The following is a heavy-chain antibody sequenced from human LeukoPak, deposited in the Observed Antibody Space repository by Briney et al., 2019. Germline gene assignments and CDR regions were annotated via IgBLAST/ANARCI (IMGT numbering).Heavy chain of an antibody. CDR2: ISSSSSYI. CDR3: ARVYRVRFLEWLSSDAFDI. D-gene: IGHD3-3*01. J-gene: IGHJ3*02. V-gene: IGHV3-21*01. Sequence: GGSLRLSCAASGFTLSSYSMNWVRQAPGKGLERVSSISSSSSYIYYADSVKGRFTISRDNAKNSLYLQMNSLRAEDTAVYYCARVYRVRFLEWLSSDAFDIWGQGTMVIVSS. CDR1: GFTLSSYS.